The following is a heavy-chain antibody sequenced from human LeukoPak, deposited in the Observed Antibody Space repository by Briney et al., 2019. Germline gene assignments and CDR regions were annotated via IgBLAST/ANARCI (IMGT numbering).Heavy chain of an antibody. V-gene: IGHV3-7*01. J-gene: IGHJ4*02. D-gene: IGHD2-8*01. CDR1: GFTFSSYW. CDR2: IKQDGSEK. CDR3: ARGRRYCTNGVCYSDY. Sequence: GGSLRLSCAASGFTFSSYWMSWARQAPGKGLEWVANIKQDGSEKYYVDSVKGRFTISRDNAKNSLYLQMNSLRAEDTAVYYCARGRRYCTNGVCYSDYWGQGTLVTVSS.